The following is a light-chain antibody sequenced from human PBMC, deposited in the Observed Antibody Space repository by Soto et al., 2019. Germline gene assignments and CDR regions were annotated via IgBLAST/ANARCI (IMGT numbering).Light chain of an antibody. CDR3: QQHNQWPIT. CDR1: QSAGNS. J-gene: IGKJ5*01. CDR2: YIS. Sequence: ELVMPQSPATPPVSPGDTASLSCRASQSAGNSLAWYQQKTGQAPRLLIYYISTRSTGIPARFSGSGSGTEFTLTINSLQSEDSAVDYCQQHNQWPITFGQGTRLEIK. V-gene: IGKV3D-15*01.